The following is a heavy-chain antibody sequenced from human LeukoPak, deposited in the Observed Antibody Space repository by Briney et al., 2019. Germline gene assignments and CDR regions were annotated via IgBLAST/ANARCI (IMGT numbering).Heavy chain of an antibody. D-gene: IGHD3-10*01. V-gene: IGHV4-59*01. CDR1: GGSFSGYY. J-gene: IGHJ4*02. CDR2: IYYSGST. CDR3: ARATYYYGSGAI. Sequence: TTSETLSLTCAVYGGSFSGYYWSWIRQPPGKGLEWIGYIYYSGSTNYNPSLKSRVTISVDTSKNQFSLKLSSVTAADTAVYYCARATYYYGSGAIWGQGTLVTVSS.